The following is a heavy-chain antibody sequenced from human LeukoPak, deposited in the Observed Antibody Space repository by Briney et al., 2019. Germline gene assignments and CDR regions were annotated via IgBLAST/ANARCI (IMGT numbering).Heavy chain of an antibody. CDR2: INHSGST. CDR1: GGSFSGYY. CDR3: ARAGTTVTTLGYYYYIDV. Sequence: SETLSLTCAVYGGSFSGYYWSWIRQPPGKGLEWIGEINHSGSTNYNPSLKSRVTISVDTSKNQFSLKLSSVTAADTAVYYCARAGTTVTTLGYYYYIDVWGKGTTVTASS. J-gene: IGHJ6*03. D-gene: IGHD4-17*01. V-gene: IGHV4-34*01.